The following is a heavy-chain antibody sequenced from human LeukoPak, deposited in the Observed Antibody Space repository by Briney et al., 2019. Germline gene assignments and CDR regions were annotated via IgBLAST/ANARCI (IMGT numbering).Heavy chain of an antibody. J-gene: IGHJ4*02. V-gene: IGHV1-18*01. CDR2: ISAYNGNT. CDR1: GYTFTSYG. D-gene: IGHD4-17*01. CDR3: ARDRPGRFETTVTTSTDY. Sequence: ASVKVSCKASGYTFTSYGISWVRQAPGQGLEWMGWISAYNGNTNYAQKLQGRVTMTTDTSTSTAYMELRSLRSDDTAVYYCARDRPGRFETTVTTSTDYWGQGTLVTVSS.